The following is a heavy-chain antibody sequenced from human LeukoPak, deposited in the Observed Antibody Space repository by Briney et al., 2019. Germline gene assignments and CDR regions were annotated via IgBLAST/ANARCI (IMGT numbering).Heavy chain of an antibody. Sequence: ASVKVSCKASGYTFTSYGINWVRQATGQGLEWMGWMNPNSGNTGYAQKFQGRVTMTRNTSISTAYMELSSLRSEDTAVYYCARVTAMDLYYYYYMDVWGKGTTVTVSS. CDR3: ARVTAMDLYYYYYMDV. CDR1: GYTFTSYG. CDR2: MNPNSGNT. J-gene: IGHJ6*03. V-gene: IGHV1-8*01. D-gene: IGHD5-18*01.